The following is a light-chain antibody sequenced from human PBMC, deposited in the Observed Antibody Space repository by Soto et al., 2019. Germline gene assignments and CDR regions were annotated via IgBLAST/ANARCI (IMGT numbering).Light chain of an antibody. CDR3: QHYSSVWA. J-gene: IGKJ1*01. V-gene: IGKV1-5*01. CDR1: QSLRGW. Sequence: DIQMTQSPSTLSASVGERVTITCRASQSLRGWLAWYQQRPGKAPKALIYDASTLESGVPSRFSGSGSGTEFTLTISCLHPDDFATYYCQHYSSVWAFGQGTKVDI. CDR2: DAS.